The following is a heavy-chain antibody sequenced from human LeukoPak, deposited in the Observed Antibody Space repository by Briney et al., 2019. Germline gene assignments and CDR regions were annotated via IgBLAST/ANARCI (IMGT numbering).Heavy chain of an antibody. V-gene: IGHV1-46*01. CDR1: GYTFTSYY. J-gene: IGHJ4*02. D-gene: IGHD3/OR15-3a*01. Sequence: ASVKVSCKASGYTFTSYYMHWVRQAPGQGLEWMGIINPNGGSTTYAQKFQGRVTMTRDMSTSTVYMELSSLRSEDTAVYYCARDVPGAGTGYWGQGTLVTVSS. CDR3: ARDVPGAGTGY. CDR2: INPNGGST.